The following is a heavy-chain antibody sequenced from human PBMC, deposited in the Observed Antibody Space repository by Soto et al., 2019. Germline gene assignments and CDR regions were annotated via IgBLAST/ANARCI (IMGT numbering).Heavy chain of an antibody. CDR2: MNPNSGNT. CDR3: ARGPLLRFLEWLSATNWFDP. J-gene: IGHJ5*02. CDR1: GYTFTSYD. Sequence: KVSCKASGYTFTSYDINWVRQATGQGLEWMGWMNPNSGNTGYAQKFQGRVTMTRNTSISTAYMELSSLRSEDTAVYYCARGPLLRFLEWLSATNWFDPWGQGTLVTVSS. V-gene: IGHV1-8*01. D-gene: IGHD3-3*01.